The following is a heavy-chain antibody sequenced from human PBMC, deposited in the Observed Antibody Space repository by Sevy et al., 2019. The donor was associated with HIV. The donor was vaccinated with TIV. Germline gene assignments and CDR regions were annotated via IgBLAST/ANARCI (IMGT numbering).Heavy chain of an antibody. Sequence: GSLRLSCTVSGFIFSNFAMHWVRQAPGKGLEWVAVTSYDGSHKYYADSVKGRFTVSRDNSRNILSLEMSSLTRDDTAVYYCARGENDDEFFHYWGQDTLVTVSS. CDR2: TSYDGSHK. J-gene: IGHJ1*01. V-gene: IGHV3-30*04. CDR1: GFIFSNFA. CDR3: ARGENDDEFFHY. D-gene: IGHD1-26*01.